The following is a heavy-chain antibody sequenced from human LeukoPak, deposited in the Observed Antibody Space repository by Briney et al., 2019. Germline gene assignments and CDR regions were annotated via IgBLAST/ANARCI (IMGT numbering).Heavy chain of an antibody. CDR3: ARDRAPYYDILTGQKYYYGMDV. CDR2: ISSSSSYI. CDR1: GFTFSSYS. J-gene: IGHJ6*04. Sequence: PGGSLRLSCAASGFTFSSYSMIWVRQAPGKGLEWVSSISSSSSYIYYADSVKGRFTISRDNAKNSLYLQMNSLRAEDTAVYYCARDRAPYYDILTGQKYYYGMDVWGKGTTVTVSS. D-gene: IGHD3-9*01. V-gene: IGHV3-21*01.